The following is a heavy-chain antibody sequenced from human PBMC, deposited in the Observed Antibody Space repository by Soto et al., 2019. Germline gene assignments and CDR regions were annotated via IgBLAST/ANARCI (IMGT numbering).Heavy chain of an antibody. CDR1: GFSLSSSGVA. Sequence: SGPTLVNPTQTLTLTCSFSGFSLSSSGVAVGWIRQPPGKALEWLALIYWDDDKRYRPSLKSRLTIVKDTSKNLVILIMTNMDPEDTATYYCAHRAYYHGSGSYYTHWGQGILVTVSS. D-gene: IGHD3-10*01. CDR2: IYWDDDK. V-gene: IGHV2-5*02. CDR3: AHRAYYHGSGSYYTH. J-gene: IGHJ4*02.